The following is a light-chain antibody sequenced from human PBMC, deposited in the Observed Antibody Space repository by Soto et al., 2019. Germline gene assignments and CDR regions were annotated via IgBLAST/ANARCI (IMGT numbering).Light chain of an antibody. Sequence: DIVMTQSPDSLAVSLGERATINCRSSQNLLYSSNNKNYLAWYQQKPRQPPKLLIYWASTRESGVPDRFSGSGSGTDFTLTISSLQAEDVAVYYCQQYDTTPWTVGQGTKVEIK. J-gene: IGKJ1*01. V-gene: IGKV4-1*01. CDR2: WAS. CDR3: QQYDTTPWT. CDR1: QNLLYSSNNKNY.